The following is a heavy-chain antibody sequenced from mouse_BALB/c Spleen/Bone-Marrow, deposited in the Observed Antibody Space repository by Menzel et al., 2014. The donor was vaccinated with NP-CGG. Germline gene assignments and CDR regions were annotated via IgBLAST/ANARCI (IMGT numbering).Heavy chain of an antibody. Sequence: EVHLVESGGGLVQPGGSRKLSCAASGFTFSSFGMHWVCQAPEKGLEWVAYISSGSSTIYYADTVKGRFTISRDNPKNTLFLQMTSLSSEDTAMYYCARGGNFAWFAYWGQGTVVTVSA. CDR2: ISSGSSTI. CDR1: GFTFSSFG. V-gene: IGHV5-17*02. D-gene: IGHD2-1*01. J-gene: IGHJ3*01. CDR3: ARGGNFAWFAY.